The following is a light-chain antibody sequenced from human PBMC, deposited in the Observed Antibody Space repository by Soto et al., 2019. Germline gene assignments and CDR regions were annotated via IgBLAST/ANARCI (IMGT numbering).Light chain of an antibody. CDR3: LQHNSYPLT. V-gene: IGKV1-17*01. CDR2: AAS. Sequence: IHMTHAPSSLSASVVYRVTITCRASQSVSRYLNWYQQKPGKAPKPLIYAASSLQSGVPSRFSGSGSGTEFTLTISRLQPEDSATYYCLQHNSYPLTFGPGTNVGI. CDR1: QSVSRY. J-gene: IGKJ3*01.